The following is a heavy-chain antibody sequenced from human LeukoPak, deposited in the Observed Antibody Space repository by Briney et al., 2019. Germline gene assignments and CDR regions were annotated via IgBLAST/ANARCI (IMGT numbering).Heavy chain of an antibody. Sequence: GASVKVSCKASGYTFTSYYMHWVRQAPGQGLEWMGIINPSGGSTSYAQKFQGRVTMTRDTSTSTVHMELSSLRSEDTAVYYCASCGNSGCTSNAFDIWGQGTMVTVSS. V-gene: IGHV1-46*01. CDR1: GYTFTSYY. CDR3: ASCGNSGCTSNAFDI. J-gene: IGHJ3*02. CDR2: INPSGGST. D-gene: IGHD4-23*01.